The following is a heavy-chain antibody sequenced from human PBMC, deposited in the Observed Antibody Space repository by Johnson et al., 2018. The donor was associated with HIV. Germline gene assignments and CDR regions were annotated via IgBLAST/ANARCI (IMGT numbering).Heavy chain of an antibody. CDR1: GFSFGSYG. J-gene: IGHJ3*02. V-gene: IGHV3-30*03. Sequence: QMLLVESGGGVVQPGRSLRVSCAASGFSFGSYGMHWVRQAPGKGLEWVAIISYDGSNKYYADSVKGRFTISRDNSKNTLYLQMNSLRAEDTAVYYCARGARGDLEWLLSGHAFDIWGQGTMVTVSS. CDR2: ISYDGSNK. D-gene: IGHD3-3*01. CDR3: ARGARGDLEWLLSGHAFDI.